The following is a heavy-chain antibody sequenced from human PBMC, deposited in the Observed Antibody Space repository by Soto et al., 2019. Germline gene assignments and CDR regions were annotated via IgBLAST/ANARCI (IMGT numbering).Heavy chain of an antibody. CDR1: GGSFSGYY. J-gene: IGHJ3*02. D-gene: IGHD2-2*01. CDR2: INHSGST. V-gene: IGHV4-34*01. CDR3: ARARNIVVVPAAKFGDAFDI. Sequence: SETLSLTCAVYGGSFSGYYWSWIRQPPGKGLEWIGEINHSGSTNYNPSLKSRVTISVDTSKNQFSLKLSSVTAADTAVYYCARARNIVVVPAAKFGDAFDIWGQGTMVTVSS.